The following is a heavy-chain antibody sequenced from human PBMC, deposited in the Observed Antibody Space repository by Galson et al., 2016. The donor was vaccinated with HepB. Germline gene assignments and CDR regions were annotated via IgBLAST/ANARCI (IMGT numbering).Heavy chain of an antibody. J-gene: IGHJ4*02. CDR3: ARHQKLYGDFRFTSYFDY. Sequence: SETLSLTCTISGGSMSGYYWSWIRQPPGKGLEWIGHIFYSGSTNYNPSLKSRVTISVDASKNQFFLKVTSLTAADTAVYYCARHQKLYGDFRFTSYFDYWGRGTLVTVSS. V-gene: IGHV4-59*01. CDR1: GGSMSGYY. D-gene: IGHD4-17*01. CDR2: IFYSGST.